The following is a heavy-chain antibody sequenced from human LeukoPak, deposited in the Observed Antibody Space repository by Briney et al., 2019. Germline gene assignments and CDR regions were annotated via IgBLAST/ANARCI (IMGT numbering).Heavy chain of an antibody. CDR1: GFTVSSNY. D-gene: IGHD6-13*01. J-gene: IGHJ4*02. Sequence: GGSLRLSCAASGFTVSSNYMSWVRQAPGKGLEWVSVIYSGGSTYYADSVKGRFTISRDNSKNTLYLQMNSLRAEDTAVYYCVRETGGSSRTEYWGQGTLVTVSS. V-gene: IGHV3-53*01. CDR3: VRETGGSSRTEY. CDR2: IYSGGST.